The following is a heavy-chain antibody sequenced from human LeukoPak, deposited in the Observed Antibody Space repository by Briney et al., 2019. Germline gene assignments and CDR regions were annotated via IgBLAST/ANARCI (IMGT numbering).Heavy chain of an antibody. CDR1: RFTFDDYA. Sequence: PGGSLRLSCVTSRFTFDDYAMHWVRQAPGKGLEWVSLISGDGDSTYYADSVKGRFTISRDNSKNSLYLHMNSLRTEDTALYYCAKDNHPDAFDIWGQGTIVTVSS. CDR2: ISGDGDST. J-gene: IGHJ3*02. V-gene: IGHV3-43*02. CDR3: AKDNHPDAFDI.